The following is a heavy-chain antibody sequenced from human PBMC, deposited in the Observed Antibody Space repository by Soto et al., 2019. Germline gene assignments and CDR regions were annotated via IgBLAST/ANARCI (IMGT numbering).Heavy chain of an antibody. Sequence: QVQLHESGPGLVKPSETLSLTCTVSGGSINSYYWSWIRQPPGKGLEWVGYIYYSGTSGSTNYNPSLKRRVTISVDTSKNQFSLKLSSVTAADTAVYYCARDTPYCTGGNCYPGAFDVWGQGTMVTVSS. D-gene: IGHD2-15*01. CDR3: ARDTPYCTGGNCYPGAFDV. CDR2: IYYSGTSGST. J-gene: IGHJ3*01. V-gene: IGHV4-59*01. CDR1: GGSINSYY.